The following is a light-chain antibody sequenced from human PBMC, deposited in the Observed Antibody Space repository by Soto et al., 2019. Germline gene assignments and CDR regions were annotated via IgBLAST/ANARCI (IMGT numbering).Light chain of an antibody. CDR3: QQYGSSPQT. Sequence: EIVLTQSPGTLSLSPGERATLSRRASQSVSSSYLAWYQQKPGQAPRLLIYGASSRATGIPDRFSGSGSGTDFTLTISRLEPADFAVYYCQQYGSSPQTFGQGTKVEIK. V-gene: IGKV3-20*01. CDR1: QSVSSSY. CDR2: GAS. J-gene: IGKJ1*01.